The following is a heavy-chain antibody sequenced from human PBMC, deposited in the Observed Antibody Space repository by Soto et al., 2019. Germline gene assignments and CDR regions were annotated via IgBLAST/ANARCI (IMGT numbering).Heavy chain of an antibody. CDR3: ARGFGSRLYYYGVDV. CDR2: ISSSGTTI. J-gene: IGHJ6*02. CDR1: GITFSNYE. V-gene: IGHV3-48*03. Sequence: XGSLIVSWAASGITFSNYEWNWVLQAPGKGLEWVSYISSSGTTIYYADSVKGRFTIFRDNAKNSLYLQMNSLRADDTATYYCARGFGSRLYYYGVDVWGQGTTVTVSS. D-gene: IGHD3-16*01.